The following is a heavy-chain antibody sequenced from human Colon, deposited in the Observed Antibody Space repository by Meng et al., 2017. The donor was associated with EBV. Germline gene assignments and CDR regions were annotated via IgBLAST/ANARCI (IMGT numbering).Heavy chain of an antibody. CDR3: ARGDLDGDCYYCLDF. Sequence: QLQLQESGPGLVKPSEXLSLTGSVAGDSVRNKNKYWGWIRQPPGKGLEWIGNIYYSGRTNYNPSLTSRVAISVDTSKNQFSLRLNSVTAADSAIYSCARGDLDGDCYYCLDFWGQGALVTVSS. CDR1: GDSVRNKNKY. D-gene: IGHD2-21*02. CDR2: IYYSGRT. J-gene: IGHJ4*02. V-gene: IGHV4-39*07.